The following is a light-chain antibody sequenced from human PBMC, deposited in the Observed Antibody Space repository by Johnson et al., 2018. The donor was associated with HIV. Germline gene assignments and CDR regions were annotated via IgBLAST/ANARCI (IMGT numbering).Light chain of an antibody. CDR3: ETWDSSLRGV. J-gene: IGLJ1*01. CDR1: SSNIGKNY. V-gene: IGLV1-51*01. CDR2: DNN. Sequence: QSVLTQPPSVSAAPRQKVTISCSGSSSNIGKNYVSWYRHLPGTAPKLLIYDNNKRPSGIPDRFSGSKSGTSATLGITGLQTGDEADYYCETWDSSLRGVFGTGTKVTVL.